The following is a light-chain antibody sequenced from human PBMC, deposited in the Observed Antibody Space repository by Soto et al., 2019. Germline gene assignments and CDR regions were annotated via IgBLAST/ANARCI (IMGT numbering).Light chain of an antibody. CDR3: QSYDSSLSAYV. Sequence: QSALTQPASVSGSPGQSITISCTGTSSDVGGYNYVSWYQQRPGKAPKVMIYEVSNRPSGVSNRFSGSKSGTSASLAITGLQAEDEADYYCQSYDSSLSAYVFGTGTKLTVL. J-gene: IGLJ1*01. V-gene: IGLV2-14*01. CDR1: SSDVGGYNY. CDR2: EVS.